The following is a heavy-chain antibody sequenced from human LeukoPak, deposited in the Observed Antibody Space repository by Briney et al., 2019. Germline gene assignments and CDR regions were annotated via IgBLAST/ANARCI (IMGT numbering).Heavy chain of an antibody. V-gene: IGHV4-59*01. CDR2: IYYSGST. CDR1: GGSIRSYY. D-gene: IGHD6-19*01. Sequence: PSETLSLTCTVSGGSIRSYYWSWIRQPPGKGLEWIGYIYYSGSTNYNPSLKSRVTISVDTSKNQFSLKLSSVTAADTAVYYCARGLKAVAGYFDYWGQGTLVTVSS. CDR3: ARGLKAVAGYFDY. J-gene: IGHJ4*02.